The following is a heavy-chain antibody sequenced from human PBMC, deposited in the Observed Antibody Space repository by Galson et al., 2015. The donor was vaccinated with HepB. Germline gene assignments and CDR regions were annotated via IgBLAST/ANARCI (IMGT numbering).Heavy chain of an antibody. CDR3: ARVLSRSSGWSDY. J-gene: IGHJ4*02. CDR1: GFTFSSYW. Sequence: SLRLSCAASGFTFSSYWMSWVRQAPGKGLEWVANIKQDGSEKYYVDSVKGRFTISRDNAKNSLYLQMNSLRAEDTAVYYCARVLSRSSGWSDYWGQGTLVTVSS. V-gene: IGHV3-7*03. CDR2: IKQDGSEK. D-gene: IGHD6-19*01.